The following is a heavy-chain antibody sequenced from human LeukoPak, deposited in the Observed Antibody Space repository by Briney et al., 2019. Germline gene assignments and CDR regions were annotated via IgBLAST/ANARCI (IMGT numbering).Heavy chain of an antibody. CDR2: IYYSGST. D-gene: IGHD6-19*01. CDR1: GGSISSYY. J-gene: IGHJ4*02. V-gene: IGHV4-39*07. Sequence: PSETLSLTCTVSGGSISSYYWSWIRQPPGKGLEWIGSIYYSGSTYYNPSLKSRVTISVDTSKNQFSLKLSSVTAADTAVYYCARKANGIAVAANWGQGTLVTVSS. CDR3: ARKANGIAVAAN.